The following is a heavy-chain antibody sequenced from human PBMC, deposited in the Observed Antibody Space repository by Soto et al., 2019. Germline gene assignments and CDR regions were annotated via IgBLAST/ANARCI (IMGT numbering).Heavy chain of an antibody. Sequence: PSETLSLTCTVAGGSIRNSSYYWDWIRQPPGKGLEWIGSIYYSGSTYYNPSLKSRVTISVDTSRNQFSLKLTSVTAADTAVYYCARHKLGSYHDRRGYFAHSGQGALDPVSS. CDR1: GGSIRNSSYY. J-gene: IGHJ4*02. V-gene: IGHV4-39*01. CDR2: IYYSGST. D-gene: IGHD3-22*01. CDR3: ARHKLGSYHDRRGYFAH.